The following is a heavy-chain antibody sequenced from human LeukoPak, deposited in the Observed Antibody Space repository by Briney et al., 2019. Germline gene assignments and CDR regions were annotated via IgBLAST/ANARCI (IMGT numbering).Heavy chain of an antibody. D-gene: IGHD6-25*01. Sequence: GASVKVSFKASGYTFTDYYLHWVRQAPGQGLEWMGWINPNDGGTNYAQKFQGRVTMTRDTSISTVYMEVSRLRYDDTAVYYCASRVNLQRLLRGIVVGFDPWGQGTLVTVSS. J-gene: IGHJ5*02. CDR1: GYTFTDYY. V-gene: IGHV1-2*02. CDR2: INPNDGGT. CDR3: ASRVNLQRLLRGIVVGFDP.